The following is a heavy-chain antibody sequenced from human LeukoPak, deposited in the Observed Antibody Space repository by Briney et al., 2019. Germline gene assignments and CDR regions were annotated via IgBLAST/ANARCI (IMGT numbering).Heavy chain of an antibody. J-gene: IGHJ5*02. V-gene: IGHV5-10-1*01. CDR1: GYSFTSYW. CDR2: IDPSDSYT. Sequence: GESLKISCKGSGYSFTSYWISWVRQMPGKGLEWMGRIDPSDSYTNYSPSFQGHVTISADKSISTAYLQWSSLKASDTAMYYCARGVAPNIVVVVAALRGFDPWGQGTLVTVSS. D-gene: IGHD2-15*01. CDR3: ARGVAPNIVVVVAALRGFDP.